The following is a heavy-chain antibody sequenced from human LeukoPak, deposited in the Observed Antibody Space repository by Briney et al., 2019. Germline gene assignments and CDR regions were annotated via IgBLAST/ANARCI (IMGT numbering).Heavy chain of an antibody. J-gene: IGHJ4*02. CDR2: ISWNSGSI. D-gene: IGHD4-23*01. Sequence: GGSLGLSCAASGFTFDDYAMHWVRQAPGKGLEWVSGISWNSGSIGYADSVKGRFTISRDNAKNSLYLQMNSLRAEDTAVYYCARSKLVYYFGYWGQGTLVTVSS. CDR1: GFTFDDYA. V-gene: IGHV3-9*01. CDR3: ARSKLVYYFGY.